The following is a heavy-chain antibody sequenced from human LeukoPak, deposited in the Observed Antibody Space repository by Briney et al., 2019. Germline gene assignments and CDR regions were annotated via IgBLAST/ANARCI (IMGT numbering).Heavy chain of an antibody. CDR1: GGSFSDYS. V-gene: IGHV1-69*08. D-gene: IGHD3-10*01. Sequence: SVKVSCKASGGSFSDYSISWVRQAPGQGLEWMGRIIAILDTAHYAQKFQGRFTITADKSTTTAYMELSSLRSEDTAVYYCARGDYGSGLDYWGQGTLVTVSS. CDR2: IIAILDTA. J-gene: IGHJ4*02. CDR3: ARGDYGSGLDY.